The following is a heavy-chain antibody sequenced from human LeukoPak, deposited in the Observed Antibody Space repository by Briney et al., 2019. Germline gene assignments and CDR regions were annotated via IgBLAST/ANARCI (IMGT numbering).Heavy chain of an antibody. J-gene: IGHJ4*02. V-gene: IGHV1-8*01. CDR1: GYTFTSYD. CDR3: ARKYYYDSSGYYYGD. Sequence: ASVKVSCKASGYTFTSYDINWVRQATGQGLEWMGWMNPNSGNTGYAQKFQGRVTMTRSTSISTAYMELSSLRSEDTAVYYCARKYYYDSSGYYYGDWGQGTLVTVSS. D-gene: IGHD3-22*01. CDR2: MNPNSGNT.